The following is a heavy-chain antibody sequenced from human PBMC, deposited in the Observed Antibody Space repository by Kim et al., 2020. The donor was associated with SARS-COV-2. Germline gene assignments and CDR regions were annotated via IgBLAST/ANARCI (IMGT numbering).Heavy chain of an antibody. D-gene: IGHD3-16*02. V-gene: IGHV4-59*08. Sequence: SETLSLTCTVSGGSISSYYWSWIRQPPGKGLEWIGYIYYSGSTNYNPSLKSRVTISVDTSKNQFSLKLSSVTAADTAVYYCARGDYDYVWGSYRYYYYYGMDVWGQGTTVTVSS. CDR2: IYYSGST. J-gene: IGHJ6*02. CDR3: ARGDYDYVWGSYRYYYYYGMDV. CDR1: GGSISSYY.